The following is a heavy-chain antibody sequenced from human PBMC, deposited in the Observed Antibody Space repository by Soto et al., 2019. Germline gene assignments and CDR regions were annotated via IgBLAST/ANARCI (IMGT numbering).Heavy chain of an antibody. CDR1: GFTFSSYA. CDR3: ARVRFGALV. D-gene: IGHD3-10*01. CDR2: IGVGGGDR. Sequence: EVQLLESGGGLVQPGGSERLSCAGSGFTFSSYAMSWVRQAPGKGLEWVSIIGVGGGDRYYPESVKGRFTISRDNSMDTLYLEMNSLRDEDTAVYYCARVRFGALVWGQGTLVTVSS. J-gene: IGHJ4*02. V-gene: IGHV3-23*01.